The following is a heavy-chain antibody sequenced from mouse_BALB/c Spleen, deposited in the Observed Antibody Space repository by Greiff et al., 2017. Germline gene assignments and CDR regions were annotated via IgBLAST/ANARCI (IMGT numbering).Heavy chain of an antibody. CDR3: ARRGYYYGSSAMDY. CDR2: IDPANGNT. V-gene: IGHV14-3*02. CDR1: GFNIKDTY. Sequence: VQLQQSGAELVKPGASVKLSCTASGFNIKDTYMHWVKQRPEQGLEWIGRIDPANGNTKYDPKFQGKATITADTSSNTAYLQLSSLTSEDTAVYYCARRGYYYGSSAMDYWGQGTSVTVSS. D-gene: IGHD1-1*01. J-gene: IGHJ4*01.